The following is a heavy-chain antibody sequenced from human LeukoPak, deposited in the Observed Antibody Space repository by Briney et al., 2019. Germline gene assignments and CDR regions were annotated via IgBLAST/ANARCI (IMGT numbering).Heavy chain of an antibody. CDR2: LGGSSGST. J-gene: IGHJ4*02. CDR3: ASSGTWELTGFDY. Sequence: GGSLRLSCAASGFTLSSYAMSWVRRAPGKGLEWVSALGGSSGSTNYADSVKGRFTISRDNAKNSLYLQMNSLRAEDTAVYYCASSGTWELTGFDYWGQGTLVTVSS. V-gene: IGHV3-23*01. D-gene: IGHD1-26*01. CDR1: GFTLSSYA.